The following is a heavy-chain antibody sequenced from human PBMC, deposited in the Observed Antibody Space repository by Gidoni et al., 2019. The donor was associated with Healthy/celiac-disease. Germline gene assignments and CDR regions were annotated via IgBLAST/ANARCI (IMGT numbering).Heavy chain of an antibody. Sequence: QVQLQQWGEGLWRLSETLSLTCAVLGGSFSGYYWSWIRQPPGKGLEWIGEINHSGSTNYNPSLKSRVTISVDTSKNQFSLKLSSVTAADTAVYYCARGRGDIAAAGNWFDPWGQGTLVTVSS. D-gene: IGHD6-13*01. V-gene: IGHV4-34*01. CDR3: ARGRGDIAAAGNWFDP. J-gene: IGHJ5*02. CDR2: INHSGST. CDR1: GGSFSGYY.